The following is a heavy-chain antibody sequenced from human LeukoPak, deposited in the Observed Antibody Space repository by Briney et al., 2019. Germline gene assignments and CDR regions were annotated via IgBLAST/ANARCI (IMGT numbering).Heavy chain of an antibody. CDR3: ARDQGIAVAGNLGY. Sequence: GASVKVSCKASGYTFTSYGISWVRQAPGQGLEWMGWISAYNGNTNYAQKLQGRVTMTTDTSTSTAHMELRSLRSDDTAVYYCARDQGIAVAGNLGYWGQGTLVTVSS. V-gene: IGHV1-18*01. J-gene: IGHJ4*02. D-gene: IGHD6-19*01. CDR2: ISAYNGNT. CDR1: GYTFTSYG.